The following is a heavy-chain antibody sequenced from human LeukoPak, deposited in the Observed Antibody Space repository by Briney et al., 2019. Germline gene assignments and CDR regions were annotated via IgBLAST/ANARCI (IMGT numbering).Heavy chain of an antibody. CDR2: ISDSGGTT. CDR3: AKDARRYSGWYFFDH. Sequence: GGSLRLSCVASVFTFSNLAMGWVRQAPGKGLEWLSVISDSGGTTYYADSVKGRFTISRDNSRNTLYLQMNSLRVDDTAVYYCAKDARRYSGWYFFDHWGQGTLVTVSS. CDR1: VFTFSNLA. D-gene: IGHD6-19*01. J-gene: IGHJ4*02. V-gene: IGHV3-23*01.